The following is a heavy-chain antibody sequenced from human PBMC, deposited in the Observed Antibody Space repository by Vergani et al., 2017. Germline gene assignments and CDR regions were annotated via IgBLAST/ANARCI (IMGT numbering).Heavy chain of an antibody. CDR3: ARDGSDLGSGSYPYFCYYGLDV. V-gene: IGHV3-21*01. Sequence: EVQVVESGGGLVQPGGCLRLSCVATGFTFSSYSMNWVRQAPGKGLEWVSSISSSSSYIHYSDSLKGRFTISRDNAKSSLYLQMNSLRAEDTGVYYCARDGSDLGSGSYPYFCYYGLDVWGQGTVVTVSS. D-gene: IGHD3-10*01. J-gene: IGHJ6*02. CDR2: ISSSSSYI. CDR1: GFTFSSYS.